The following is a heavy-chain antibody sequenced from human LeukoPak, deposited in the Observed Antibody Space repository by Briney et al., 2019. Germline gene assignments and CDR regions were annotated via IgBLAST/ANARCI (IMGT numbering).Heavy chain of an antibody. V-gene: IGHV3-48*01. J-gene: IGHJ6*02. Sequence: GGSLRLSCAASGFTFSSYSMNWVRQAPGKGLEWLSYISATSNTIYHADSVKGRFTISRDNSKNTLYLQMNSLRAEDTAVYYCAKDRATVTYYYYYGMDVWGQGTTVTVSS. CDR3: AKDRATVTYYYYYGMDV. D-gene: IGHD4-17*01. CDR1: GFTFSSYS. CDR2: ISATSNTI.